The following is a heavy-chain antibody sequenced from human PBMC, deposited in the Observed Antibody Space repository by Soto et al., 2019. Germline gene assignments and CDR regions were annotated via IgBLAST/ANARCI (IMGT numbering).Heavy chain of an antibody. CDR3: ARDSGSYHPSYYGMDV. D-gene: IGHD1-26*01. J-gene: IGHJ6*02. V-gene: IGHV1-69*13. Sequence: SVKVSCKASGGTFSSYAISWVRQAPGQGLEWMGGIIPIFGTANYAQKFQGRVTITADESTSTAYMELSSLRSEDTAVYYCARDSGSYHPSYYGMDVWGQGTTVTVSS. CDR1: GGTFSSYA. CDR2: IIPIFGTA.